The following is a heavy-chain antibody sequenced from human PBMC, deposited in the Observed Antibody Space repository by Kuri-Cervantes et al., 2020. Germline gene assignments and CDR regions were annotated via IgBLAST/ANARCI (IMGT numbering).Heavy chain of an antibody. CDR1: GYTFTYRY. CDR3: ARERREAARPGHFDY. J-gene: IGHJ4*02. D-gene: IGHD6-6*01. CDR2: INPNSGGT. V-gene: IGHV1-2*02. Sequence: ASVKVSCKASGYTFTYRYLHWVRQAPGQGLGWMGWINPNSGGTNYAQKFQGRVTMTRDTSISTAYMELSRLRSDDTAVYYCARERREAARPGHFDYWGQGALVTVSS.